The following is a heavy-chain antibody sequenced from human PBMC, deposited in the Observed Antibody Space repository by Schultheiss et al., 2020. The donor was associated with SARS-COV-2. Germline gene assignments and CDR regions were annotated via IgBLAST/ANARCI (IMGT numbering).Heavy chain of an antibody. CDR3: ARSGRDYYDSSGYYYNAFDI. CDR1: GGSISNYY. Sequence: SETLSLTCTVSGGSISNYYWSWIRQPPGKGLEWIGYIYYSGSTNFNPSLKSRVTISVDTSKNQFSLKLSSVTAEDTAVYYCARSGRDYYDSSGYYYNAFDIWGQGTMVTVSS. CDR2: IYYSGST. D-gene: IGHD3-22*01. J-gene: IGHJ3*02. V-gene: IGHV4-59*12.